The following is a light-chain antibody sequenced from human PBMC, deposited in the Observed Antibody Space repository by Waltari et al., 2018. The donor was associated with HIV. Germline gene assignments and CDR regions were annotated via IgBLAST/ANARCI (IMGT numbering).Light chain of an antibody. J-gene: IGKJ4*01. V-gene: IGKV3-15*01. CDR2: GAS. CDR1: PNVNNN. Sequence: DIVMTQSPATLSVSPGETATLSCTASPNVNNNIAWYQQQPGQAPRLLIYGASTLATGLPARFSGSGSGTEFTLTISSLQFEDSAVYFCQQYHSWPLTFGGGTRVQIK. CDR3: QQYHSWPLT.